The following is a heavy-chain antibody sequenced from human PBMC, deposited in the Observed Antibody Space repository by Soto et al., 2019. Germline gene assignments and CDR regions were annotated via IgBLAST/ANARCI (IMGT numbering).Heavy chain of an antibody. CDR3: VKGSSEYRPYYFDK. CDR2: INNGGSST. D-gene: IGHD3-10*01. CDR1: GFTFSSYA. Sequence: PGGSLRLSCAASGFTFSSYAMSWVRQAPGKGLEWVSAINNGGSSTYYADSVKGRLTISRDNSKDMLYLQMNSLRADDTAIYYCVKGSSEYRPYYFDKWGQGTLVTVSS. V-gene: IGHV3-23*05. J-gene: IGHJ4*02.